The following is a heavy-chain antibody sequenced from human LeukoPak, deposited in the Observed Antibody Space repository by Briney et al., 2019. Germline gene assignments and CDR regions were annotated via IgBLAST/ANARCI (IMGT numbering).Heavy chain of an antibody. CDR2: INPSGDST. CDR1: GYTFTSYY. Sequence: GASVKVSCKASGYTFTSYYMHWVRQPPGHGLGWMGIINPSGDSTSYARKFQGRVTMTSDTSTSTVYMELSSLRSDDTAVYYCARSEYYDFWSGYGLYFDYWGQGTLVTVSS. J-gene: IGHJ4*02. CDR3: ARSEYYDFWSGYGLYFDY. D-gene: IGHD3-3*01. V-gene: IGHV1-46*01.